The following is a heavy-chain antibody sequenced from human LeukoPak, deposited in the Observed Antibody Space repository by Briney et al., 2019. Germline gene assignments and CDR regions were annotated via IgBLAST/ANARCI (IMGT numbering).Heavy chain of an antibody. CDR1: GGSISSYY. V-gene: IGHV4-59*01. J-gene: IGHJ4*02. CDR2: IYYSGST. Sequence: SETLSLTRTVSGGSISSYYWSWIRQPPGKGLEWIGYIYYSGSTNHNPSLKSRVTISVDTSKNQFSLKLSSLTAADTAVYYCARVPDSNYPYYFDYWGQGTLVTVSS. CDR3: ARVPDSNYPYYFDY. D-gene: IGHD4-11*01.